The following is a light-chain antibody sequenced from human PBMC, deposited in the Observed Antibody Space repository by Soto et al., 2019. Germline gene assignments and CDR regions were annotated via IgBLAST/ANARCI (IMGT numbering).Light chain of an antibody. J-gene: IGKJ1*01. CDR2: DGS. CDR3: QQRGSWPWT. V-gene: IGKV3-11*01. Sequence: ETVLTQSPATLSLSPGERAALSCRASQSVGRYLAWYQQKPGQVPRLLIYDGSNRATGIPARYSGSGSGTDFTLTISSLEPEDFAVYYCQQRGSWPWTFGQGTKVEIK. CDR1: QSVGRY.